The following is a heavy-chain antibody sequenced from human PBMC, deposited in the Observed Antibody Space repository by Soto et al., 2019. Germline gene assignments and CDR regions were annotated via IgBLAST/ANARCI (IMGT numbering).Heavy chain of an antibody. V-gene: IGHV1-18*01. CDR2: ISGYNGNT. Sequence: QVQLVQSGAEVKKPGASVKVSCKASGYTFTSYGISWVRQAPGQGLEWMGWISGYNGNTNYAQKLQGRVTMTTDTSTSTAYMELRSLSSDDTAVYHCARARPDSRGYYNWVDPWGRGTLVTVSS. J-gene: IGHJ5*02. CDR3: ARARPDSRGYYNWVDP. CDR1: GYTFTSYG. D-gene: IGHD3-22*01.